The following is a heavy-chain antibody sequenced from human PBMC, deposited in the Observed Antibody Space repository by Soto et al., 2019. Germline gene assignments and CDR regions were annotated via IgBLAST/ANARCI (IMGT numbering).Heavy chain of an antibody. Sequence: EVQLVESGGGLVQPGGSLRLSCAASGFTFNNYAMHWVRQAPGKGLEFVSAISSNGGITYYGNSVKGRFTISRDNSKNTLYLQMGSLRAEDMAVYYCARDRCTNGVCYAPSEYWGPGTLVTVSS. J-gene: IGHJ4*02. V-gene: IGHV3-64*01. CDR3: ARDRCTNGVCYAPSEY. CDR2: ISSNGGIT. CDR1: GFTFNNYA. D-gene: IGHD2-8*01.